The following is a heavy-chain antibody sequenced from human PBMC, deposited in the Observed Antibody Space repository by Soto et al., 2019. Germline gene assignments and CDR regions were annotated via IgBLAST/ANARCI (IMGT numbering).Heavy chain of an antibody. D-gene: IGHD2-2*01. V-gene: IGHV3-30-3*01. CDR3: ARDSYCSSTSCHAIEILYYYGMDV. CDR2: ISYDGSNK. Sequence: GSLRLSCAASGFTFSSYAMHWVRQAPGKGLEWVAVISYDGSNKYYADSVKGRFTISRDNSKNTLYLQMNSLRAEDTAAYYCARDSYCSSTSCHAIEILYYYGMDVWGQGTTVTVS. J-gene: IGHJ6*02. CDR1: GFTFSSYA.